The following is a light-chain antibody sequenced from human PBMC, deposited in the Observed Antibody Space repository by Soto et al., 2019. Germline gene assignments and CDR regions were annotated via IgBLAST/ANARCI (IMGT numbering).Light chain of an antibody. CDR2: TAS. CDR3: EQYGSSPVT. V-gene: IGKV3-20*01. CDR1: QSVTSNY. J-gene: IGKJ5*01. Sequence: EIVLTQAPGTLSLSPGERATLSCRASQSVTSNYLAWYQQKPGQAPRLLIYTASSGATGIPDRFSGSGSGTDFTLTISRLEPEDFAVYYCEQYGSSPVTFGQGTRLEI.